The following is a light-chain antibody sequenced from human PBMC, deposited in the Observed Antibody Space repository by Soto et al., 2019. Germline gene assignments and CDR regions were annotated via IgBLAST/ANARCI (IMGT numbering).Light chain of an antibody. V-gene: IGLV2-11*01. CDR2: DVD. CDR3: CSYAGSYTML. J-gene: IGLJ3*02. Sequence: QSALTQPPSVSGSPGQSVTISCTGSSTNVGISNYVSWYQEHPGKAPNLIIYDVDKRPSGVPDRFSGSKSGNTASLTISGLQGEDEAYYYCCSYAGSYTMLFGGGTKGTVL. CDR1: STNVGISNY.